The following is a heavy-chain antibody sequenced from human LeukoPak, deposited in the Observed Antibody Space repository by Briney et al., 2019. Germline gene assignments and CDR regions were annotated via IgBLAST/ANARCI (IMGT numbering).Heavy chain of an antibody. CDR3: ARDPSPEPPSMAPFDY. Sequence: SVKVSCKASGGTFSSYAISWVRQAPGQGLEWMGRIIPILGIANYAQKFQGRVTITADKSTSTAYMELSSLRSEDTAVYYCARDPSPEPPSMAPFDYWGQGTLVTVSS. J-gene: IGHJ4*02. V-gene: IGHV1-69*04. CDR2: IIPILGIA. D-gene: IGHD2/OR15-2a*01. CDR1: GGTFSSYA.